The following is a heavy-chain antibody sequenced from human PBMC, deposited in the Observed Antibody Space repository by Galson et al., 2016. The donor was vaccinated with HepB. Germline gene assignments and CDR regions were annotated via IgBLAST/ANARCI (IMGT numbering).Heavy chain of an antibody. V-gene: IGHV4-34*01. CDR2: INHSGST. CDR3: ASLPVRAYYFHGLDV. J-gene: IGHJ6*02. CDR1: GGPFSGHW. Sequence: ETLSLTCGFSGGPFSGHWWKWIRQPPGKGLEWIGVINHSGSTHYNQSLKSRITISVDTSKNQFSVRLSSVTAADTAVYYCASLPVRAYYFHGLDVWGQGTSVTVSS. D-gene: IGHD3/OR15-3a*01.